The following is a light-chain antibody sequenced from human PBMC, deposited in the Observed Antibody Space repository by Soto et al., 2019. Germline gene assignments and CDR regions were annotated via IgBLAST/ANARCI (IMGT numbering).Light chain of an antibody. Sequence: QSVLTQPASVSGSPGQSITISCAGTSRDVGSYDLVSWYQHHPGKAPKLILYEVITRPSGVFDRFSGSKSGNTASLTISGLQTEDEADYYCSSYAGTGTFLFGGGTKLTVL. CDR3: SSYAGTGTFL. J-gene: IGLJ2*01. V-gene: IGLV2-23*02. CDR2: EVI. CDR1: SRDVGSYDL.